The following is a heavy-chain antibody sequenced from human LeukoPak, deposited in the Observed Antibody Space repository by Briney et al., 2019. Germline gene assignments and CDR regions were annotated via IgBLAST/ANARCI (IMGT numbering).Heavy chain of an antibody. CDR2: IIPILGIA. Sequence: SVKVSCKASGYSFMSYGMTWVRQTPGQGLEWMGRIIPILGIANYAQKFQGRVTITADKSTSTAYMELSSLRSEDTAVYYCARDRGGDSGYFDYWGQGTLVTVSS. CDR3: ARDRGGDSGYFDY. D-gene: IGHD2-21*02. J-gene: IGHJ4*02. CDR1: GYSFMSYG. V-gene: IGHV1-69*04.